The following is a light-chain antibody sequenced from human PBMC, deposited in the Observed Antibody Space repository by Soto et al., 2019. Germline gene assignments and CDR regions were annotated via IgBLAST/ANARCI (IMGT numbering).Light chain of an antibody. V-gene: IGKV3-15*01. CDR2: GAS. Sequence: EIVMTQSTATLSVSPGESATLSCRASQSVSSNLAWYQQKPGQAPRLLIYGASTRATGIPARFSGGGSGTEFTLTISSLQSEDFAVYYCQQYNDWPPRWTFGQGTKVEIK. CDR3: QQYNDWPPRWT. CDR1: QSVSSN. J-gene: IGKJ1*01.